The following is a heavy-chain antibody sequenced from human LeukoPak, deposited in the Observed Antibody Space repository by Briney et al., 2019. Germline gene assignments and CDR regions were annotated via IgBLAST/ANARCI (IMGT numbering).Heavy chain of an antibody. V-gene: IGHV4-38-2*01. J-gene: IGHJ3*02. CDR2: TYHSGST. CDR3: ARGQLRYFDWSSYDAFDI. D-gene: IGHD3-9*01. Sequence: SETLSLTCAVSGYSISSGYYWGRIRQPPGKGLEWIGSTYHSGSTYYNPSLKSRVTISVDTSKNQFSLKLSSVTAADTAVYYCARGQLRYFDWSSYDAFDIWGQGTMVTVSS. CDR1: GYSISSGYY.